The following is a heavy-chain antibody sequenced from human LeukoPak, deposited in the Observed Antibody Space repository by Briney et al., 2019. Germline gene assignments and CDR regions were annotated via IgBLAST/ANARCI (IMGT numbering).Heavy chain of an antibody. CDR3: ARDELQWLPPYYYYYGMDV. V-gene: IGHV4-59*01. CDR2: IYYSGST. J-gene: IGHJ6*02. Sequence: SETLSLTCTVSGGSISSYYWSWIRQPPGKGLEWIGYIYYSGSTNYNPSLKSRVTMSVDTSKNQFSLKLSSVTAADTAVYYCARDELQWLPPYYYYYGMDVWGQGTTATVSS. D-gene: IGHD6-19*01. CDR1: GGSISSYY.